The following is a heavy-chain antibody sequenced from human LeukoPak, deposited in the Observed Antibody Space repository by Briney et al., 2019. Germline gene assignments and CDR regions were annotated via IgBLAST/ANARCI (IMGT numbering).Heavy chain of an antibody. Sequence: GGSLRLSCATSGFTFSTYAMHWVRQAPGKGLEWVAVIWYDGSNKYYADSVKGRFTISRDNAKNSLYLQMNSLRDEDTAVYYCARDRDGDPSFEYWGQGTLVTVSS. D-gene: IGHD4-17*01. CDR1: GFTFSTYA. CDR3: ARDRDGDPSFEY. J-gene: IGHJ4*02. CDR2: IWYDGSNK. V-gene: IGHV3-33*01.